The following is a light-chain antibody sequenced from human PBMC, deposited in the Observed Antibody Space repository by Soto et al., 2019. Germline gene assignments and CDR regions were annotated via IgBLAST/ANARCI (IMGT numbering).Light chain of an antibody. CDR2: EVS. CDR1: SSDVGTYNF. Sequence: QYALTQPPSASGSPGQSVTISCTGTSSDVGTYNFVSWYQQHPGKAPKLMIYEVSKRPSGVPDRFSGSKSGNTASLTVSGLQAEDEADYYCSSYAGSLYVFGTGTKLTVL. CDR3: SSYAGSLYV. J-gene: IGLJ1*01. V-gene: IGLV2-8*01.